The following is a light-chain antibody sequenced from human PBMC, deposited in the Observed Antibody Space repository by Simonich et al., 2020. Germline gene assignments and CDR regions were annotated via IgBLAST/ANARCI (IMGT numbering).Light chain of an antibody. J-gene: IGKJ5*01. CDR1: QDIRNY. V-gene: IGKV1-33*01. Sequence: DIQMTQSPSSLSASVGDRVTITYQASQDIRNYLNWYQQNPGKAPKLLIYDASNLETWVPSRFSGSGSGTDFTFTISSLQPEDIATYYCQQYDNLPITFGQGTRLEIK. CDR3: QQYDNLPIT. CDR2: DAS.